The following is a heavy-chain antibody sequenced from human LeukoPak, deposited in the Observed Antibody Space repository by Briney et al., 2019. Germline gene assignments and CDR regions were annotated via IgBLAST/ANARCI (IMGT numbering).Heavy chain of an antibody. Sequence: PSETLSLTCTVSGGSISSYYWSWMRQPPGKGLEWIGYIYYSGSTNYNPSLKSRVTISVDTSKNQFSLKLSSVTAADTAVYYCARVLGHYYYYMDVWGKGTTVTVSS. J-gene: IGHJ6*03. V-gene: IGHV4-59*08. CDR3: ARVLGHYYYYMDV. CDR1: GGSISSYY. CDR2: IYYSGST.